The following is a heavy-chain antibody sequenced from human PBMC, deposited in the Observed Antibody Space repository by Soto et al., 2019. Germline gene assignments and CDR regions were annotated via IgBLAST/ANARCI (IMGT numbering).Heavy chain of an antibody. D-gene: IGHD2-2*01. Sequence: SETLSLTCTVSGGSISSYYWSWIRQPPGKGLEWIGYIYYSGSTNYNPSLKSRVTISVDTSRNQFSLKLSSVTAADTAVYYCAREPDCSSTSCYGRGAFDIWGQGTMVTVSS. CDR2: IYYSGST. CDR1: GGSISSYY. V-gene: IGHV4-59*01. CDR3: AREPDCSSTSCYGRGAFDI. J-gene: IGHJ3*02.